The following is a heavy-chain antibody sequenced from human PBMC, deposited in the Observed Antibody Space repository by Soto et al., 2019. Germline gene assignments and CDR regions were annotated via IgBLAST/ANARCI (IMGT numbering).Heavy chain of an antibody. CDR2: ISYDGDNK. Sequence: LRXSCAESGCTFILFAMHWVRQAPGKGLEWVAVISYDGDNKYYTDSVKGRFTISRDNSRDTLFLQMSSLRPEDTAVYYCVRDVRLAAGGTTTPYFDYWGHGTLVTVSS. D-gene: IGHD6-13*01. V-gene: IGHV3-30-3*01. CDR3: VRDVRLAAGGTTTPYFDY. CDR1: GCTFILFA. J-gene: IGHJ4*01.